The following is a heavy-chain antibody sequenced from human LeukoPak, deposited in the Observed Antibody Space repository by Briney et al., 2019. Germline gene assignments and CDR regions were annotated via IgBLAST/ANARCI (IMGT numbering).Heavy chain of an antibody. Sequence: PSETLSLTCTVSGGSISNHYWSWIRQPPGKGLEWIGYIYYSGSTNYNRSLKGRVTISVDTSKNQFSLKLSSVTAADTAVYYCARDLSGDCWIDYWGQGTLVTVSS. CDR3: ARDLSGDCWIDY. CDR1: GGSISNHY. V-gene: IGHV4-59*11. J-gene: IGHJ4*02. D-gene: IGHD2-21*02. CDR2: IYYSGST.